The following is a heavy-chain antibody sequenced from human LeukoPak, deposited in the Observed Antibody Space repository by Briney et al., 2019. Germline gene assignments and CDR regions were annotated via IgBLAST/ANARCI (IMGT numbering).Heavy chain of an antibody. CDR3: AKVYSNYLYYFDY. D-gene: IGHD4-11*01. CDR1: GFTFSSYW. CDR2: IKQDGSEK. V-gene: IGHV3-7*03. Sequence: GGSLRLSCAASGFTFSSYWMSWVRQAPGKGLEWVANIKQDGSEKYYVDSVKGRFTISRDNAKNSLYLQMNSLRAEDTAVYYCAKVYSNYLYYFDYWGQGTLVTVSS. J-gene: IGHJ4*02.